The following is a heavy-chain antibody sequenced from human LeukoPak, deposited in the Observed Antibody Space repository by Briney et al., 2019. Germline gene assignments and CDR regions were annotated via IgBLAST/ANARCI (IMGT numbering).Heavy chain of an antibody. CDR1: GFTFDVYA. CDR2: ISWNSGSI. Sequence: PGRSLRLSCAASGFTFDVYAMHGVRHAPGKGLEGVSGISWNSGSIVYADSVKGRFTISRDNAKNSLYLQMNSLRAEDMALYYCAKGTLTGSYDYWGQGTLVTVSS. CDR3: AKGTLTGSYDY. D-gene: IGHD3-9*01. V-gene: IGHV3-9*03. J-gene: IGHJ4*02.